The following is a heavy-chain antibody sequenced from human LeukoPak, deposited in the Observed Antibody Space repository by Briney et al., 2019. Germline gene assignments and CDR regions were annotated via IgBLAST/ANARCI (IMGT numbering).Heavy chain of an antibody. V-gene: IGHV3-21*01. CDR2: ISSSSSYI. CDR3: ARGSGDNYDQWGFDP. CDR1: GFTFSSYS. D-gene: IGHD5-24*01. J-gene: IGHJ5*02. Sequence: GGSLRLSCAASGFTFSSYSMNWVRQAPGKGLEWVSSISSSSSYIYYADSVKGRFTISRDNAKNSLYLQMNSLRAEDTAVYYCARGSGDNYDQWGFDPWGQGTLVTVSS.